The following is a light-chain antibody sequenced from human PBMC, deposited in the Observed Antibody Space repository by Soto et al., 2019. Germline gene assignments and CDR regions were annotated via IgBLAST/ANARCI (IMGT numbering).Light chain of an antibody. CDR1: QSVGGNH. CDR3: QQYDSFPWT. CDR2: GAS. J-gene: IGKJ1*01. V-gene: IGKV3-20*01. Sequence: EIVLTQSPGTLSLSPGERATLSCRASQSVGGNHLAWYQQKPGQSPRLLIYGASGRPTGLPDRFSSSGSGTDFTLTITRLEPEDFAVYHCQQYDSFPWTFGQGTRLEIK.